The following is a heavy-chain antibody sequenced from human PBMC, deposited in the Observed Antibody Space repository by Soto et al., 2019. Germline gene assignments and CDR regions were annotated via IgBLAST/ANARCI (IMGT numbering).Heavy chain of an antibody. CDR3: ARGRGPGVPVVVVAARYYYYGMDV. CDR1: GYTFTSYG. Sequence: QVQLVQSGAAVKKPGASVKVSCKASGYTFTSYGISWVRQAPGQGLEWMGWISAYNGNTNYAQKLQGRVTMTTDTSTSTAYMELRSLRSDDTAVYYCARGRGPGVPVVVVAARYYYYGMDVWGQGTTVTVSS. CDR2: ISAYNGNT. D-gene: IGHD2-15*01. J-gene: IGHJ6*02. V-gene: IGHV1-18*01.